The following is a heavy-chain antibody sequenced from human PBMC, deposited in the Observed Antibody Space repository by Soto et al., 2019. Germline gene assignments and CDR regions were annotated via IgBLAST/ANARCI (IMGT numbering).Heavy chain of an antibody. Sequence: AASVKVSCKASGYTFTGYYMHWVRQAPGQGLEWMGWINPNSGGTNYAQKFQGRVTMTRDTSISTAYMELSRLRSDDTAVYYCASQGGRYDFWSGYLGLQFDYWGQGTLVTVSS. D-gene: IGHD3-3*01. CDR2: INPNSGGT. V-gene: IGHV1-2*02. CDR1: GYTFTGYY. CDR3: ASQGGRYDFWSGYLGLQFDY. J-gene: IGHJ4*02.